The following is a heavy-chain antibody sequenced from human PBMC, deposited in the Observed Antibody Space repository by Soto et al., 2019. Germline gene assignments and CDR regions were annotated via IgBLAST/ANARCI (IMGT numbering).Heavy chain of an antibody. J-gene: IGHJ3*02. Sequence: GGSLRLSCAACGFTVSSYAMSWVRQAPGKGLEWVSAISGSGGSTYYADSVKGRFTISRDNSKNTLYLQMNSLRAEDTAAYYCAKDRDYYGSGSSIWGQGTMVTVSS. V-gene: IGHV3-23*01. D-gene: IGHD3-10*01. CDR1: GFTVSSYA. CDR3: AKDRDYYGSGSSI. CDR2: ISGSGGST.